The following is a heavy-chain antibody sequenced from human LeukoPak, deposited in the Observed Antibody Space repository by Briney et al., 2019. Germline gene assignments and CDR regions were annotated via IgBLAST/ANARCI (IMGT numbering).Heavy chain of an antibody. J-gene: IGHJ6*03. CDR1: GGSISSYY. D-gene: IGHD3-10*01. Sequence: PSETLSLTCTVSGGSISSYYWSWIRQPPGKGLEWVGYIYYSGSTNYNLSLKSRVTISVDTSKNQFSLKLSSVTAADTAVYYCARGKAGGYYHYYYMDVWGKGTTVTVSS. CDR3: ARGKAGGYYHYYYMDV. V-gene: IGHV4-59*01. CDR2: IYYSGST.